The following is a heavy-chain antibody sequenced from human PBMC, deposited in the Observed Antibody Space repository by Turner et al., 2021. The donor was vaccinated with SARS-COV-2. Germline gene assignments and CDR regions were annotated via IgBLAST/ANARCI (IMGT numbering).Heavy chain of an antibody. CDR3: ARARYGSGSFLGYYMDV. Sequence: QVQLVESGGGVVQPGRSLRLSCAASGFTFSSYGMHGVRQAPGKGLEWVAVIWYDGSNKYYADSVKGRFTISRDNSKNTLYLQMSSLRAEDTAVYYCARARYGSGSFLGYYMDVWGKGTTVTVSS. V-gene: IGHV3-33*01. CDR1: GFTFSSYG. CDR2: IWYDGSNK. D-gene: IGHD3-10*01. J-gene: IGHJ6*03.